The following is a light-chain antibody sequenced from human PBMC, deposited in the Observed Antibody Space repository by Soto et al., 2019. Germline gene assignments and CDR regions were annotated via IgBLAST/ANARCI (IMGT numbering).Light chain of an antibody. Sequence: IVLTQSTATLSLYQGERATLSCRASQTVSSSLAWYQQKPGQAPRLLIYGASSRATGIPDRFSGSGSGTDFTLTISRLEPEDFAVYYCQQYGSSPITFGQGTRLEIK. CDR1: QTVSSS. CDR3: QQYGSSPIT. CDR2: GAS. V-gene: IGKV3-20*01. J-gene: IGKJ5*01.